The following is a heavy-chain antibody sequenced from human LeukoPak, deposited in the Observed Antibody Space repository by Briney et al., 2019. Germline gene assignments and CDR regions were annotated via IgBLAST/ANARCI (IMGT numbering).Heavy chain of an antibody. CDR1: GFTFSSYA. CDR2: IYSGGST. V-gene: IGHV3-66*02. J-gene: IGHJ4*02. D-gene: IGHD3-10*01. Sequence: GGSLRLSCAASGFTFSSYAMSWVRQAPGKGLEWVSVIYSGGSTYYADSVKGRFIISRDNSKNTLYLQMNSLRAEDTAVYYCARDSHGSGSYYNEYWGQGTLVTVSS. CDR3: ARDSHGSGSYYNEY.